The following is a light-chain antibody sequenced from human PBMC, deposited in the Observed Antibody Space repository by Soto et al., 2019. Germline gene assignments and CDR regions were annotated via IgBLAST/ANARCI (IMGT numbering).Light chain of an antibody. J-gene: IGKJ4*01. CDR3: QQYYSTPLT. CDR2: WAS. Sequence: DIVMTQSPDSLAVSLSERATINCKCSQSVLYSSNNKNYLAWYQQKPGQPPKLLIYWASTRESGVPDRFSGSGSGTDFTLTISSLQAEDVAVYYCQQYYSTPLTFGGGTKVEI. CDR1: QSVLYSSNNKNY. V-gene: IGKV4-1*01.